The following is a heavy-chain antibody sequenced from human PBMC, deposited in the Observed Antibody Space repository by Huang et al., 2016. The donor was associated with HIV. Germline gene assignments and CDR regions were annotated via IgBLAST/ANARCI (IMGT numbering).Heavy chain of an antibody. CDR3: ARRLRYYYGSGRTSGYFDY. J-gene: IGHJ4*02. CDR2: IKQDGSEK. D-gene: IGHD3-10*01. CDR1: GFTFSSYW. V-gene: IGHV3-7*01. Sequence: EVQLVESGGGLVQPGGSLRLSCAASGFTFSSYWMSWVRQAPGKGLEWVANIKQDGSEKYYGDYVKGRFTISRDNAKNSLYLQMNSLRAEDTAVYYCARRLRYYYGSGRTSGYFDYWGQGTLVTVSS.